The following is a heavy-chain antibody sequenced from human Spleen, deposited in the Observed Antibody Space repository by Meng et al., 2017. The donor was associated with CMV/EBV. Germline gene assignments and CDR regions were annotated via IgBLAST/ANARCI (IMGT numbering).Heavy chain of an antibody. CDR1: GGNLTTYT. V-gene: IGHV1-69*05. J-gene: IGHJ5*02. D-gene: IGHD1-1*01. CDR2: FIPIFATT. CDR3: ASEELEFGTS. Sequence: KVSCKASGGNLTTYTIHWVRQAPGQGLEWMGRFIPIFATTNYAPTFQGRATLSTDESSSTTYMELSSLTIQDTAVYYCASEELEFGTSWGQGSLVTVSS.